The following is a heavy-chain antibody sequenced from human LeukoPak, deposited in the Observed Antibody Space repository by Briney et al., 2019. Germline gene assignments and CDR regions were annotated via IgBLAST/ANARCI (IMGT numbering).Heavy chain of an antibody. D-gene: IGHD6-6*01. J-gene: IGHJ4*02. V-gene: IGHV4-39*01. CDR2: IYYSGST. Sequence: SETLSLTCTVSGGSISSGGYYWGWIRQPPGKGLEWIGSIYYSGSTYYNPSLESRVTISVDTSKNQFSLKLSSVTAADTAVYYCARFMSSYSSSSADYWGQGTLVTVSS. CDR1: GGSISSGGYY. CDR3: ARFMSSYSSSSADY.